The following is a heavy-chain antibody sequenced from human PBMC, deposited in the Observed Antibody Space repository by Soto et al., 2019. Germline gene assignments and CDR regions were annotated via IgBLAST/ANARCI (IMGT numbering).Heavy chain of an antibody. CDR1: GYTFTSYG. J-gene: IGHJ6*02. CDR3: ARDRGAMIVVVDYYYSMDV. V-gene: IGHV1-18*04. D-gene: IGHD3-22*01. CDR2: ISAYNGNT. Sequence: GASVKVSCKASGYTFTSYGISWVRQAPGQGLEWMGWISAYNGNTNYAQKLQGRITMTTDTSTSTAYMELRSLRSDDTAVYYCARDRGAMIVVVDYYYSMDVWGQGTTVTVSS.